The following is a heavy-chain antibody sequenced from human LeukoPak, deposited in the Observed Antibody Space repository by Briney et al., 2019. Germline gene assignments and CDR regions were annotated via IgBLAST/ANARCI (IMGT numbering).Heavy chain of an antibody. V-gene: IGHV3-23*01. CDR1: GFIFSSYW. J-gene: IGHJ4*02. CDR3: AKVQNVYCSGGSCYWDY. CDR2: ISGSGGST. Sequence: PGGSLRLSCAASGFIFSSYWMTWVRQAPGKGLEWVSAISGSGGSTYYADSVKGRFTISRDNSKNTLYLQMNSLRAEDTAVYYCAKVQNVYCSGGSCYWDYWGQGTLVTVSS. D-gene: IGHD2-15*01.